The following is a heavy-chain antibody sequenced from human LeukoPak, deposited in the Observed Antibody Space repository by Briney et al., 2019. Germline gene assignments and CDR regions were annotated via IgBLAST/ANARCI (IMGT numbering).Heavy chain of an antibody. Sequence: GGSLRLSCAASGFTFSGYWMSWVRQSPGKGLEGVANIKQDGSEKHFVDSVKGRFTISRDNARNSLFLQMNSLRAEDTAVYYCARMTTPDYWGQGTLVTVSS. CDR3: ARMTTPDY. V-gene: IGHV3-7*03. CDR2: IKQDGSEK. D-gene: IGHD4-11*01. CDR1: GFTFSGYW. J-gene: IGHJ4*02.